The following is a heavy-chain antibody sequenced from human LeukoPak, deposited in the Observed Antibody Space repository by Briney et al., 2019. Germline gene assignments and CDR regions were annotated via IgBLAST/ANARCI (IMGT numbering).Heavy chain of an antibody. J-gene: IGHJ4*02. CDR3: TRDPTQYLRYGYFDY. D-gene: IGHD4-11*01. V-gene: IGHV3-21*01. Sequence: PGGSLRLSCAASGFTFSSSSMNWVRQAPGKGLEWVSSISSVSSFIYNADSVRGRFTISRDNAKNSLYLQMSSLRAEDTAVYYCTRDPTQYLRYGYFDYWGQGTLVTVSS. CDR1: GFTFSSSS. CDR2: ISSVSSFI.